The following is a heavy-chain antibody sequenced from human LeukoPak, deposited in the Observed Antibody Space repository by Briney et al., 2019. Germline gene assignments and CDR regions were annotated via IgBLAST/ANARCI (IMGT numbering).Heavy chain of an antibody. CDR1: GFTVSSNY. V-gene: IGHV3-66*01. D-gene: IGHD1-26*01. Sequence: PGGSLRLSCAASGFTVSSNYMSWVRQAPGKGLEWVTVIYSGGSTYYADSVKGRFTISRDNSKNTLYLQMNSLRAEDTAVYYCARGLVGARGDGMDVWGQGTTVTVSS. CDR3: ARGLVGARGDGMDV. J-gene: IGHJ6*02. CDR2: IYSGGST.